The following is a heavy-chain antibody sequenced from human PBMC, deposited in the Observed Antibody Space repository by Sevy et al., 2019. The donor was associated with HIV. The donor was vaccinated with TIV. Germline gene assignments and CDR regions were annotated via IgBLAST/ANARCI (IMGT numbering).Heavy chain of an antibody. CDR3: AKNRPPRGNCFSWHGMDV. CDR1: GFTFSTYD. Sequence: GGSLRLSCAASGFTFSTYDMHWVRQAPGKGLEWVAIISHDGSYRYYADSVRGRFSMSRDNSNNIMYLQMNGLSIEDTALYYCAKNRPPRGNCFSWHGMDVWGRGTTVSVSS. CDR2: ISHDGSYR. V-gene: IGHV3-30*18. J-gene: IGHJ6*02. D-gene: IGHD2-21*01.